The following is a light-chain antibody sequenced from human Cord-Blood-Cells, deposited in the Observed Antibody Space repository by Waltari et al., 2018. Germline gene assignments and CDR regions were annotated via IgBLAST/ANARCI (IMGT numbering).Light chain of an antibody. CDR2: AAS. CDR3: QQSYSTPYT. CDR1: QSISSY. Sequence: DIQMTKAPSSLSASVVDRVTITCRASQSISSYLNWYQQKPGKAPKLLIYAASSLQSGVPSRFSGIGSGTDFTLTISSLQPEDFATYYCQQSYSTPYTFGQGTKLEIK. J-gene: IGKJ2*01. V-gene: IGKV1-39*01.